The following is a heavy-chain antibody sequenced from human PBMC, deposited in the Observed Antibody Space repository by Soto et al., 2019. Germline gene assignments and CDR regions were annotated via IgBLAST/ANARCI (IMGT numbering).Heavy chain of an antibody. Sequence: TGGSLRLSCSASGFTTSSYAMCWVRQAPGKGLEWVSYISRSGSTIYYADSVKGRFTISRDNAKNSLYLQMNSLRAEDTAVYYCARAPDYYDSSGYIPGNDWGQGT. D-gene: IGHD3-22*01. CDR3: ARAPDYYDSSGYIPGND. CDR2: ISRSGSTI. J-gene: IGHJ4*02. CDR1: GFTTSSYA. V-gene: IGHV3-48*01.